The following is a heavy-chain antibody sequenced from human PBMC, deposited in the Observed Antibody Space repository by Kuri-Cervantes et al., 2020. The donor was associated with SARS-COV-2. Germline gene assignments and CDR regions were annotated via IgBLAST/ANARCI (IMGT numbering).Heavy chain of an antibody. V-gene: IGHV3-9*01. CDR3: AKDIDTASVVVPAAINFDY. Sequence: GGSLRLSCAASGFTFDDYAMHWVWQAPGKGLEWVSGISWNSGSIGYADSVKGRFTISRDNAKNSLYLQMNSLRAEDTALYYCAKDIDTASVVVPAAINFDYWGQGTLVTVSS. CDR1: GFTFDDYA. J-gene: IGHJ4*02. CDR2: ISWNSGSI. D-gene: IGHD2-2*02.